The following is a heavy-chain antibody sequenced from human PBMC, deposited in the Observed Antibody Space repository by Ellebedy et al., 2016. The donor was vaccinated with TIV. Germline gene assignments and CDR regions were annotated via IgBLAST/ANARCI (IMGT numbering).Heavy chain of an antibody. Sequence: GASLKISCTGSGHSFSNYWIAWVRQLPGKGPEWMGIIYPSDSDTRYSPSLQGQFTISAYRSINTAYLQWSSLKASDTAIYYCARQGSDGMDVWGQGTTVTVS. D-gene: IGHD2-15*01. CDR1: GHSFSNYW. CDR3: ARQGSDGMDV. V-gene: IGHV5-51*01. CDR2: IYPSDSDT. J-gene: IGHJ6*02.